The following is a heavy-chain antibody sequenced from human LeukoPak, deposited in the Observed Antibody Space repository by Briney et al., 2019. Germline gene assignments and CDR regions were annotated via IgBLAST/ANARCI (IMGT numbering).Heavy chain of an antibody. J-gene: IGHJ4*02. D-gene: IGHD6-19*01. CDR3: ARGWQWLEPYYFDY. Sequence: GGSLRLSCAASGFTFSSYAMYWVRQAPGKGLEWVAVISYDGSNKYDADSVKGRFTISRDNSKNTLYLQMNSLRAEDTAVYYCARGWQWLEPYYFDYWGQGTLVTVSS. CDR2: ISYDGSNK. CDR1: GFTFSSYA. V-gene: IGHV3-30*04.